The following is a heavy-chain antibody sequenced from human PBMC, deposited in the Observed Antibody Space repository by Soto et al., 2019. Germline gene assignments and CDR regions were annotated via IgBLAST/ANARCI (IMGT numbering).Heavy chain of an antibody. CDR1: GGTFGNHA. J-gene: IGHJ4*02. Sequence: QVQLVQSGAEVKKPGSSVRVSCKASGGTFGNHAISWVRQAPGQGLEWLGGIIPVLGVGDNAQNFQGRVTITADASTSTAYLELSSRRSEDTALYDCAREAGYTYGYVFDYWGQGTLVTVSS. D-gene: IGHD5-18*01. CDR2: IIPVLGVG. V-gene: IGHV1-69*01. CDR3: AREAGYTYGYVFDY.